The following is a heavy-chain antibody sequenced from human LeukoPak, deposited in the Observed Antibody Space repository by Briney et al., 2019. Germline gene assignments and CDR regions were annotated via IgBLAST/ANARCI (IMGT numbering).Heavy chain of an antibody. CDR3: ARSTGSTMFIDY. D-gene: IGHD3-10*02. J-gene: IGHJ4*02. CDR1: GGSISSYY. CDR2: IYYSGGT. Sequence: SETLSLTCTVSGGSISSYYWSWIRQPPGKGLEWIGYIYYSGGTNYNPSLKSRGAISVDTSKNQFSLKLSSVTAADTAVYYCARSTGSTMFIDYWGQGTLVTVSS. V-gene: IGHV4-59*01.